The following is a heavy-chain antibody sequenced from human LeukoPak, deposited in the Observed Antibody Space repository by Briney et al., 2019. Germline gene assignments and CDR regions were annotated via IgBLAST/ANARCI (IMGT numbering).Heavy chain of an antibody. V-gene: IGHV1-46*01. D-gene: IGHD4-17*01. Sequence: ASVKVSCKAFGYTFTSYYMHWVRQAPGQGLEWMGIINPSGGSTSYAQKFQGRVTMTRDTSTSTVYKELSSLRPEDTAVYYCARDLYGDYGVPDYWGQGTLVTVSS. CDR1: GYTFTSYY. J-gene: IGHJ4*02. CDR3: ARDLYGDYGVPDY. CDR2: INPSGGST.